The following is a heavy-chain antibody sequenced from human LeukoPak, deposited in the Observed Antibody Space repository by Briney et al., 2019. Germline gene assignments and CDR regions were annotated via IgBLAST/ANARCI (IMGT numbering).Heavy chain of an antibody. J-gene: IGHJ5*02. CDR1: GFTFSNYG. V-gene: IGHV3-33*01. Sequence: GGSLRLSCAASGFTFSNYGMHWVRQAPGKGLEWVAVIWYDGSSKYYADSVKGRFTISRDNAKNSLYLQMNSLRAEDTALYYCARDPEPIMGSGRSWFDPWGQGTLVTVSS. CDR3: ARDPEPIMGSGRSWFDP. D-gene: IGHD1-14*01. CDR2: IWYDGSSK.